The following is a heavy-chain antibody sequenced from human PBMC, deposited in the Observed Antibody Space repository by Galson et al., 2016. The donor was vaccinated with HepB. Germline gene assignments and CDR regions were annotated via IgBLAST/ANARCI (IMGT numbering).Heavy chain of an antibody. CDR1: GFTFSEYE. CDR3: AREGSYSRDPFDI. J-gene: IGHJ3*02. D-gene: IGHD1-26*01. CDR2: IGSSGTTV. Sequence: SLRLSCAASGFTFSEYEMNWVRQAPGKGLEWISYIGSSGTTVYYADSVKGRFTISRDNAQNSLYLQMNSLRADDTAVYYCAREGSYSRDPFDIWGQGTLVTVSS. V-gene: IGHV3-48*03.